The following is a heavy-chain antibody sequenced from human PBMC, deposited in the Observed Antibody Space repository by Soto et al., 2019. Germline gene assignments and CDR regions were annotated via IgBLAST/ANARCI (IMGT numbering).Heavy chain of an antibody. CDR2: ILRKSDGGTT. CDR1: GYTFSNAW. Sequence: GGSLRLSCAASGYTFSNAWMTWVRQAPGKGLEWVGHILRKSDGGTTQYAAPVKGRFTISRDDSKNTLYLQMNSLKTEDTAVYYCTSTLGYWGQGTLVTVSS. CDR3: TSTLGY. J-gene: IGHJ4*02. V-gene: IGHV3-15*01.